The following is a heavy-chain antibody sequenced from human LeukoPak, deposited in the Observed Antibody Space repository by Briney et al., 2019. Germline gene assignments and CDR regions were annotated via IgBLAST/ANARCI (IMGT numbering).Heavy chain of an antibody. CDR3: ARTADFWSGYYDSHFQH. Sequence: ASVKVSCKASGYTFTSCYMHWVRQAPGQGLEWMGIINPSGGSTSYAQKFQGRVTMTRDTSTSTVYMELSGLRSEDTAVYYCARTADFWSGYYDSHFQHWGQGTLVTVSS. J-gene: IGHJ1*01. D-gene: IGHD3-3*01. V-gene: IGHV1-46*01. CDR1: GYTFTSCY. CDR2: INPSGGST.